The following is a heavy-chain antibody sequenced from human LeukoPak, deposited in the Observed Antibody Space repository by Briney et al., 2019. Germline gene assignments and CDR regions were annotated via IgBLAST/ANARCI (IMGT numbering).Heavy chain of an antibody. J-gene: IGHJ5*02. CDR2: ISAYDGNT. CDR3: ARRYPSGYHLSGLDP. D-gene: IGHD3-22*01. V-gene: IGHV1-18*01. CDR1: GYTFTSYG. Sequence: ASVKVSCKASGYTFTSYGISWVRQAPGQGLEWMGWISAYDGNTNYAQKLQGRVTMTTDTSTSTAYMELRSLRSDDTAVYYCARRYPSGYHLSGLDPWGQGTLVTVSS.